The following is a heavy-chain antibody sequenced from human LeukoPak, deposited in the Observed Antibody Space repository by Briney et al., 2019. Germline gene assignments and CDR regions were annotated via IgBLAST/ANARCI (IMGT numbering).Heavy chain of an antibody. V-gene: IGHV3-21*04. CDR1: GFTFSSYS. CDR3: ATFMVLDEGDFDV. D-gene: IGHD4/OR15-4a*01. J-gene: IGHJ3*01. Sequence: PGGSLRLSCAASGFTFSSYSMNWVRQAPGKGLEWVSSISSSSSYIYYADSVKGRFTISRDNAKNSLYLQMNSLRSDDTAVYYCATFMVLDEGDFDVWGQGTLVTVSS. CDR2: ISSSSSYI.